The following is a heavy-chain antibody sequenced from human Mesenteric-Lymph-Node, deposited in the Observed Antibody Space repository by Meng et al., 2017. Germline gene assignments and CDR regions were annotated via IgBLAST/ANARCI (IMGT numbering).Heavy chain of an antibody. D-gene: IGHD2-2*01. CDR2: IKQDGTDT. Sequence: GESLKISCVASGFTFSNYWMSWVRQAPGKGLEWVANIKQDGTDTYYVDSVKGRFSISRDNAKNSLFLQMNNLRAEDTAVYYRARVRCTSTNCFPDYWGQGTLVTVSS. V-gene: IGHV3-7*01. CDR3: ARVRCTSTNCFPDY. J-gene: IGHJ4*02. CDR1: GFTFSNYW.